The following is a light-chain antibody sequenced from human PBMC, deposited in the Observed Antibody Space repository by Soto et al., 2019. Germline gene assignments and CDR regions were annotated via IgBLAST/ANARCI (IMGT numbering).Light chain of an antibody. V-gene: IGKV1-5*01. J-gene: IGKJ1*01. CDR1: QNIERH. Sequence: DIQMTQSPSTLSASVGDRVTITCRASQNIERHMAWYQQKPGRAPSLIICDSSTLERGVPSRFSGSGSGTEFTLIISNLQPDDFATYYCQQFKDYVWTFGQGTKVDIK. CDR3: QQFKDYVWT. CDR2: DSS.